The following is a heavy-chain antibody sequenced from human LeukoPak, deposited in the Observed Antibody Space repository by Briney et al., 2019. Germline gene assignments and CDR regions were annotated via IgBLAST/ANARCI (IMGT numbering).Heavy chain of an antibody. V-gene: IGHV3-43*01. CDR1: GFTFNTSW. D-gene: IGHD3/OR15-3a*01. J-gene: IGHJ4*02. Sequence: GGSLRLSCAASGFTFNTSWMSWVRQAPGKGLEWVSLISWDGGSTYYADSVKGRFTISRDNSKNSLYLQMNSLRTEDTALYYCAKDNGHYYFDYWGQGTLVTVSS. CDR3: AKDNGHYYFDY. CDR2: ISWDGGST.